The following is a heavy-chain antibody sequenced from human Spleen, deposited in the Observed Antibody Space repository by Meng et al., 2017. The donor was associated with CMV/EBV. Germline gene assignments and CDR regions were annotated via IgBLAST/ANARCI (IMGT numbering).Heavy chain of an antibody. CDR2: INQDGSER. CDR1: GFIFSKFW. J-gene: IGHJ4*02. CDR3: SDFDF. V-gene: IGHV3-7*01. D-gene: IGHD6-25*01. Sequence: GESLKISCAASGFIFSKFWMSWVRQAPGKGPEWVANINQDGSERYYVDSVKGRFTISRDSAKNSLYLQMDSLRAEDAAVYYCSDFDFWGQGTLVTVSS.